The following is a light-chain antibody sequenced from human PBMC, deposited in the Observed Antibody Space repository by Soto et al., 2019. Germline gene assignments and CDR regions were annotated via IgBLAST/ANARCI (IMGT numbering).Light chain of an antibody. CDR3: KQSNSTLPYT. J-gene: IGKJ2*01. CDR1: RNISSD. CDR2: RAS. Sequence: IQMTQSPSSLSASVGDRVTLSCRASRNISSDLNWYQLKPGKAPKLLIYRASTLQNGVPSRFSGSGSATDFTLTITTLQPEDVATYSCKQSNSTLPYTFGQGTKVEIK. V-gene: IGKV1-39*01.